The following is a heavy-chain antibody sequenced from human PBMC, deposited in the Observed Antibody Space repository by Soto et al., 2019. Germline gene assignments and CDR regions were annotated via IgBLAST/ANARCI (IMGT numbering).Heavy chain of an antibody. CDR2: IIPIFGTA. CDR1: GGTFSSYA. Sequence: ASVKVSCKASGGTFSSYAISWVRQAPGQGLEWMGGIIPIFGTANYAQKFQGRVTITADKSTSTAYMELSSLRSEDTAVYYCARDSGGITIFGVVTRPPYGMDVWGQGPRSPSP. D-gene: IGHD3-3*01. CDR3: ARDSGGITIFGVVTRPPYGMDV. V-gene: IGHV1-69*06. J-gene: IGHJ6*02.